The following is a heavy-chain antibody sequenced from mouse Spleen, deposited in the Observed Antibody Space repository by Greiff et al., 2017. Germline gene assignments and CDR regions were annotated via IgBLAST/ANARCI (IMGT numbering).Heavy chain of an antibody. J-gene: IGHJ4*01. Sequence: QVQLQQSGPGLVAPSQSLSITCTVSGFSLTSYGVDWVRQSPGKGLEWLGVIWGGGSTNYNSALKSRLSISKDNSKSQVFLKMNSLQTDDTAMYYCASLYRYEGYYYAMDYWGQGTSVTVSS. CDR3: ASLYRYEGYYYAMDY. CDR1: GFSLTSYG. CDR2: IWGGGST. D-gene: IGHD2-14*01. V-gene: IGHV2-6*01.